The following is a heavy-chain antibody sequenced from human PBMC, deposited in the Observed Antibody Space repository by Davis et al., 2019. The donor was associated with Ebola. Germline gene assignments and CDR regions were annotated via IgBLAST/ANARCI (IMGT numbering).Heavy chain of an antibody. V-gene: IGHV3-48*02. CDR3: VREAGGGSYADV. D-gene: IGHD1-26*01. Sequence: GESLKISCAASGFTFSNYGINWVRQAPGKGLEWVSYISSGSGTIYYADSVKGRFTVSRDNAKNSLYLQMFSLRDEDTAVYYCVREAGGGSYADVWGKGTTVTVSS. J-gene: IGHJ6*04. CDR2: ISSGSGTI. CDR1: GFTFSNYG.